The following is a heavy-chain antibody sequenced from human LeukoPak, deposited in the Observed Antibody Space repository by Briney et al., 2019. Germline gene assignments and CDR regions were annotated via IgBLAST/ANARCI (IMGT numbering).Heavy chain of an antibody. V-gene: IGHV3-23*01. D-gene: IGHD2-2*01. CDR1: GFTFSSYA. CDR2: ISGSGGST. Sequence: TGGSLRLSCAASGFTFSSYAMSWVRQAPGKGLEWVSAISGSGGSTYYADSVKGRFTISRDNSKNTLYLQMNSLRAEDTAVYYCAREEGGYCSSTSCLMRDWFDPWGQGTLVTVSS. CDR3: AREEGGYCSSTSCLMRDWFDP. J-gene: IGHJ5*02.